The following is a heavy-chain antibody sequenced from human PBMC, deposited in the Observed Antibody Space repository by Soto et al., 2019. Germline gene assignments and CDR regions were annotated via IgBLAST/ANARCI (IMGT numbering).Heavy chain of an antibody. V-gene: IGHV3-30-3*01. Sequence: GGSLRLSCAASGFTFSSYAMHWVRQAPGKGLEWVAVISYDGSNKYYADSVKGRFTISRDNSKNTLYLQMNSLRAEDTAVYYCARGVDGGVLGYYYGMDVWGQGTTVTVSS. CDR3: ARGVDGGVLGYYYGMDV. D-gene: IGHD2-8*02. CDR2: ISYDGSNK. CDR1: GFTFSSYA. J-gene: IGHJ6*02.